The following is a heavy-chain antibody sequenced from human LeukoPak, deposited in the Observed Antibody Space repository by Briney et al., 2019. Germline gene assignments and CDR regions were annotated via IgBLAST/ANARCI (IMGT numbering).Heavy chain of an antibody. Sequence: ASVKVSCKASGYTFTSYYMHWVRQAPGQGLEWMGIINPSGGSTSYAQKFQGRVTMTRDMSTSTVYMELSSLRSEDTAVYYCARDLLEKQRYVWGSYNAFDIWGQGTMVTVSS. D-gene: IGHD3-16*01. V-gene: IGHV1-46*01. J-gene: IGHJ3*02. CDR2: INPSGGST. CDR3: ARDLLEKQRYVWGSYNAFDI. CDR1: GYTFTSYY.